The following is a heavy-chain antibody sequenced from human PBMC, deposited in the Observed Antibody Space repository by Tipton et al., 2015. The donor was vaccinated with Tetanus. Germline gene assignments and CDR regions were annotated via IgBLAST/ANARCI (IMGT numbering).Heavy chain of an antibody. CDR3: ARWGDASGSTNLYAFDI. Sequence: GLAKPSETLSLTCTVSGDSISSNYWNWIRQVPGKGLEWIGYTHHSGNTKYNPSLSGRVTTSVDTSKNQFSLKISSLTAADTAVYYCARWGDASGSTNLYAFDIWGQGTMVSVSS. D-gene: IGHD3-10*01. V-gene: IGHV4-59*01. J-gene: IGHJ3*02. CDR1: GDSISSNY. CDR2: THHSGNT.